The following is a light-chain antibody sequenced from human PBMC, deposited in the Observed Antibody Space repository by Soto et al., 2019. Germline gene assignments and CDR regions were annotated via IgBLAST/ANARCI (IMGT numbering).Light chain of an antibody. J-gene: IGLJ1*01. V-gene: IGLV2-14*01. CDR3: FSFTSHSSHYV. Sequence: QSALTQPASVSGSPGQSITISCTGTISDVGGHGYVSWYQQHPGKAPKLMIYEVTYRPSGVSDRFSGSKSGNTASLTISGLHAEDEADYYYFSFTSHSSHYVFGTGTKVTVL. CDR2: EVT. CDR1: ISDVGGHGY.